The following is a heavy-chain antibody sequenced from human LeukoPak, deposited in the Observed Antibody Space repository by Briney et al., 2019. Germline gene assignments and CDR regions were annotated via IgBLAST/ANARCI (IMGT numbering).Heavy chain of an antibody. J-gene: IGHJ4*02. V-gene: IGHV3-30*02. CDR2: IRYDGGIK. D-gene: IGHD3-3*01. CDR1: VFTFSIYD. CDR3: TKLEAASPDY. Sequence: GGPLRLSCAVSVFTFSIYDMHWVRQAPGKGLDWVAFIRYDGGIKYYADSVKGRFNISKDNFESTVSLQMNSLSPEDTADYYCTKLEAASPDYWGQGTLVIVSS.